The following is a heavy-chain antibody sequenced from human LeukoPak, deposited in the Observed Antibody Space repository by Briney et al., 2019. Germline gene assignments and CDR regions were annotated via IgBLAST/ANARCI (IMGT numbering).Heavy chain of an antibody. V-gene: IGHV3-72*01. CDR3: VRVVTRGSGWYHFDN. D-gene: IGHD6-13*01. CDR1: GFSITDYH. CDR2: IGTTKPNSCTT. Sequence: GGSLRLSCAGAGFSITDYHMDWVRQAPGKGLEWIGYIGTTKPNSCTTQYAASVRGRFTISRDDSQNSLYLHLNSLKTEDTAVYYCVRVVTRGSGWYHFDNWGLGTLVTVSS. J-gene: IGHJ4*02.